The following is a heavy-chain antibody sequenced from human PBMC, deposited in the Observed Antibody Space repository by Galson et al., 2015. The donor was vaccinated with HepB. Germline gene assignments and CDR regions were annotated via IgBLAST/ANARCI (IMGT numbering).Heavy chain of an antibody. CDR3: ANFEAWVVPAASGHDDTFDI. Sequence: SLRLYCAASGFTFSSYGMHWVRQAPGKGPEWVALVSYDGNNKYYADSVKGRFTISRDNSKNMLYLQMNSLRAEDTAVYYCANFEAWVVPAASGHDDTFDIWGRGTMVTVSS. CDR1: GFTFSSYG. CDR2: VSYDGNNK. D-gene: IGHD2-2*01. J-gene: IGHJ3*02. V-gene: IGHV3-30*18.